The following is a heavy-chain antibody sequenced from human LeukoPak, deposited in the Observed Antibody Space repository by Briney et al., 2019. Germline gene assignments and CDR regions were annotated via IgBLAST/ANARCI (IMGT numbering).Heavy chain of an antibody. D-gene: IGHD2-15*01. J-gene: IGHJ4*02. CDR1: GFTVSSNY. Sequence: GGSQRLSCAASGFTVSSNYMSWVRQAPGKGLEWVSVIYSGGSTYYADSVKGRFTISRDNSKNTLYLQMNSLRAEDTAVYYCAREARLYCSGGSCYRIFDYWGQGTLVTVSS. CDR3: AREARLYCSGGSCYRIFDY. CDR2: IYSGGST. V-gene: IGHV3-53*01.